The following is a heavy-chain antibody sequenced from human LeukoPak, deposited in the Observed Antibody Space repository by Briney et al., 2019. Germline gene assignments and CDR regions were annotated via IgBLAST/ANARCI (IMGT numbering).Heavy chain of an antibody. CDR1: GFTFSSYA. D-gene: IGHD2-21*02. Sequence: PGGSLRLSCAASGFTFSSYAMSWVRQAPGKGLEWVSAISGSGGSTYYADSVKGRFTNSRDNSKNTLYLQMNSPRAEDTAVYYCAKGLHIVVVTATGTTFDYWGQGTLVTVSS. V-gene: IGHV3-23*01. CDR2: ISGSGGST. CDR3: AKGLHIVVVTATGTTFDY. J-gene: IGHJ4*02.